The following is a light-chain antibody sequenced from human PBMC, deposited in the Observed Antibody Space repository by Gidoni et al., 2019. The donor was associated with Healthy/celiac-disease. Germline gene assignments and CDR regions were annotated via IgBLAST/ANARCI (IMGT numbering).Light chain of an antibody. CDR3: QQSDNTPLT. CDR2: AAS. J-gene: IGKJ4*01. CDR1: QCISSY. Sequence: DIQMTQSPSSLSASVGARVTITCRASQCISSYLNWYQQKPGKAPKLLLYAASSLQSGVPSRFSGSGSVTDFTLTISSLQPEDFATYYCQQSDNTPLTFGGGTKVEIK. V-gene: IGKV1-39*01.